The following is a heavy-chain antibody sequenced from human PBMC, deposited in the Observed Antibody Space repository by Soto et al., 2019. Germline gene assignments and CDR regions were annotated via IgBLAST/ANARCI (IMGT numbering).Heavy chain of an antibody. V-gene: IGHV3-23*01. D-gene: IGHD1-26*01. CDR1: GFTFSSYA. CDR2: ISGSGGST. J-gene: IGHJ4*02. CDR3: AKVSGLGAGVCSAMLDY. Sequence: GGSLRLSCAASGFTFSSYAMSWVRQAPGKGLEWVSAISGSGGSTYYADSVKGRFTISRDNSKNTLYLQMNSLRAEDTAVYYCAKVSGLGAGVCSAMLDYWGQGTLVTVSS.